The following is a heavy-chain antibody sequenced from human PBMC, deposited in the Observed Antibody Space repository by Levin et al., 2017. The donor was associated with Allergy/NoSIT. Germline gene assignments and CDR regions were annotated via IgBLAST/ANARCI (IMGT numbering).Heavy chain of an antibody. CDR1: GYTFSSYG. V-gene: IGHV1-18*01. CDR2: INTQNGHA. J-gene: IGHJ5*02. CDR3: VRDGAYAPDL. D-gene: IGHD4-17*01. Sequence: ASVKVSCKASGYTFSSYGISWVRQAPGQGLEWMGWINTQNGHAKYAQKFQGRVSVTTDTSTSTAYMELRSLRSDDAAAYYCVRDGAYAPDLWGQGTLVTVSS.